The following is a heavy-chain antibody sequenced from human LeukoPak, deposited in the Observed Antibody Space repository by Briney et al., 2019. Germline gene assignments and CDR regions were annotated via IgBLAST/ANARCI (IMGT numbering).Heavy chain of an antibody. Sequence: ASVKVSCKASGYTFTGYYMHWVRQAPGQGLEWMGWTNPNSGGTNYAQKFQGRVTMTRDTSISTAYMELSRLRSDDTAVYYCARGSSCGYYYYYYYMDVWGKGTTVTVSS. CDR1: GYTFTGYY. V-gene: IGHV1-2*02. CDR3: ARGSSCGYYYYYYYMDV. D-gene: IGHD5-18*01. CDR2: TNPNSGGT. J-gene: IGHJ6*03.